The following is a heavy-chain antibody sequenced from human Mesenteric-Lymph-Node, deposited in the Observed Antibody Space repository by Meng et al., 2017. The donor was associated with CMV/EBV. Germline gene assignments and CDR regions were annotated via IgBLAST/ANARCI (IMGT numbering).Heavy chain of an antibody. J-gene: IGHJ4*02. Sequence: GESLKISCAASGFTFSSYWMHWVRQAPGKGLVWVSRINSDGSSTSYADSVKGRFTISRDNAKNTLYLQMNSLRADDTAMYYCASIGGCGGDCYYDYWGQGTLVTVSS. CDR1: GFTFSSYW. CDR3: ASIGGCGGDCYYDY. V-gene: IGHV3-74*01. D-gene: IGHD2-21*01. CDR2: INSDGSST.